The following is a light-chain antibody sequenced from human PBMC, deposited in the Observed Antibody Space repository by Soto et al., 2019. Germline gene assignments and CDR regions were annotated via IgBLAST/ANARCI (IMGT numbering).Light chain of an antibody. Sequence: SYELTQPPSVSVSPGQTASITCSGAKLGDKYACWYQQKPGQSPVLVIYQDSKRPSGIPERFSGSNSGNTATLTISGTQAMDEVDYYCQAWDSSTAVFGGGTKLTVL. V-gene: IGLV3-1*01. CDR3: QAWDSSTAV. J-gene: IGLJ2*01. CDR2: QDS. CDR1: KLGDKY.